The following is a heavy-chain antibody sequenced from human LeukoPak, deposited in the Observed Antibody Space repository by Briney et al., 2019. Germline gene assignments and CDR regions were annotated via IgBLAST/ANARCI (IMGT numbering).Heavy chain of an antibody. CDR2: ISGSGGST. D-gene: IGHD6-13*01. J-gene: IGHJ6*02. CDR3: VKDLMDSSSWYDTDYYYGMDV. V-gene: IGHV3-23*01. Sequence: GGSLRLSCAASGFTFSSYAMSWVRQAPGKGLEWVSAISGSGGSTYYADSVKGRFTISRDNSKNTLYLQMNSLRAEDTAVYYCVKDLMDSSSWYDTDYYYGMDVWGQGTTVTVSS. CDR1: GFTFSSYA.